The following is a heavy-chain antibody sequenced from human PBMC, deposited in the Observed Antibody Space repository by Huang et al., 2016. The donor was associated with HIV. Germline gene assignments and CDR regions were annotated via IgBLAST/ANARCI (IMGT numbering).Heavy chain of an antibody. Sequence: QVQLVQSGAEVKKPGASVKISCKASGYTFTTYHMHWVRQAPGQGLEWMGRINPRGASTRYAQTVQGRVTMTSDPSTSTVYMELSSLTPEDTAVYYCARALLLFGLGSPLDFWGQGSLVTVSS. CDR3: ARALLLFGLGSPLDF. V-gene: IGHV1-46*01. CDR2: INPRGAST. J-gene: IGHJ4*02. CDR1: GYTFTTYH. D-gene: IGHD3-10*01.